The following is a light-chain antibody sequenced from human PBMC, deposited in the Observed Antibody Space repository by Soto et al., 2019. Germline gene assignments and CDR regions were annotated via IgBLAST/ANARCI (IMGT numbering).Light chain of an antibody. Sequence: DIQMTQSPSTLSASVGDRVTITSRASQSISIWLAWYQQKPGKAPKILIYKAASLESGVPSRFSGRGSGTEFTLTIGSLQPDDFATYYCQQYSTYPPMVLGEGTKVEI. CDR1: QSISIW. CDR2: KAA. CDR3: QQYSTYPPMV. J-gene: IGKJ1*01. V-gene: IGKV1-5*03.